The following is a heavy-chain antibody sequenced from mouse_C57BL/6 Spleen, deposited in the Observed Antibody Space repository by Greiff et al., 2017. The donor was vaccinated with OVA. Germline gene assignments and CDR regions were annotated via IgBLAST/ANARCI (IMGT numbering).Heavy chain of an antibody. J-gene: IGHJ1*03. V-gene: IGHV1-82*01. CDR1: GYAFSSSW. CDR3: DYGSSPPGYGYFDV. Sequence: QVQLQQSGPELVKPGASVKISCKASGYAFSSSWMNWVKQRPGKGLEWIGRIYPGDGDTNYNGKFKGKATLTADKSSSKAYMQLSSLTSEDSAVYFGDYGSSPPGYGYFDVWGTGTTVTVSS. D-gene: IGHD1-1*01. CDR2: IYPGDGDT.